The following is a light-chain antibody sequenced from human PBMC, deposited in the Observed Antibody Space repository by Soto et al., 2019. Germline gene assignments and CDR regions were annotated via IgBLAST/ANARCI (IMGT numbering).Light chain of an antibody. CDR2: AAS. CDR1: HDINNF. V-gene: IGKV1-27*01. CDR3: QNYNSVPYT. J-gene: IGKJ2*01. Sequence: EIQLTQSPSSLSASVGDRVTIACRASHDINNFLAWFQQRPGKVPELLMYAASSLKSGVPSRFSGSGSGTDFTLTIVGLQPEDFATYFCQNYNSVPYTFGQGTKLEIK.